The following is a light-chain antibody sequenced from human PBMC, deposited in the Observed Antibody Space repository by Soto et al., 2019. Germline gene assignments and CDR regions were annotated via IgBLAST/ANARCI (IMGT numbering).Light chain of an antibody. V-gene: IGLV1-40*01. Sequence: QSALTQPPSVSGAPGQRVTISCTGSSSNIGAGYDVHWYQQVPGTAPKVLIYGNSNRPSGVPDRFSGSKSGTSVSLAITGLQAEDEADYYCQSYDSRLSGYVFGTGTKVTVL. CDR1: SSNIGAGYD. CDR3: QSYDSRLSGYV. CDR2: GNS. J-gene: IGLJ1*01.